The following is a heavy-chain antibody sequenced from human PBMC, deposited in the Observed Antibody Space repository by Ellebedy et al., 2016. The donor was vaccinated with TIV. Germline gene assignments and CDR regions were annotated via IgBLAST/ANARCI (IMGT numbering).Heavy chain of an antibody. CDR1: GGIFSSYA. D-gene: IGHD6-6*01. V-gene: IGHV1-69*06. CDR3: AREGREYNTLSQYFPH. CDR2: IIPMFGTT. J-gene: IGHJ1*01. Sequence: AASVKVSCKASGGIFSSYAISWVRQAPGQGLEWMGGIIPMFGTTNYAQNFQGRVTITADKSTTTVYMELSSLRPEDTAVYYCAREGREYNTLSQYFPHWGQGTLLTVSS.